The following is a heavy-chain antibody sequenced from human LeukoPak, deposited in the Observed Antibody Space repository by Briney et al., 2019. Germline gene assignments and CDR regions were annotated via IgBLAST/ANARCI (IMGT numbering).Heavy chain of an antibody. CDR3: AKGKWNSRYYFDY. CDR1: GFTFDDYA. V-gene: IGHV3-43*02. J-gene: IGHJ4*02. CDR2: ISGDGAYT. D-gene: IGHD1-7*01. Sequence: GGSLRLSCAASGFTFDDYAMHWVRQAPGQGLEWVSLISGDGAYTYYADSVRGRFTISRDNSKNSLYLQMNSLTTEDTALYYCAKGKWNSRYYFDYWGQGTLVTVSS.